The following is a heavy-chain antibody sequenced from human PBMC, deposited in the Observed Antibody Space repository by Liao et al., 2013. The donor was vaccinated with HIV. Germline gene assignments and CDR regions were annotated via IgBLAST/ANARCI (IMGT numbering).Heavy chain of an antibody. CDR1: GDSITGYF. CDR2: IHTGGST. D-gene: IGHD5-24*01. CDR3: VRGKRGVRDGNWFDL. V-gene: IGHV4-4*07. Sequence: QVQLRESGPGLVKPSETLSLTCTVSGDSITGYFCTWIRQSAGRGLEWLGRIHTGGSTSYNPSLNNRVTMSVDTSKNQFSLKLTSVTAADTAVYFCVRGKRGVRDGNWFDLWGQGTLVAVS. J-gene: IGHJ5*02.